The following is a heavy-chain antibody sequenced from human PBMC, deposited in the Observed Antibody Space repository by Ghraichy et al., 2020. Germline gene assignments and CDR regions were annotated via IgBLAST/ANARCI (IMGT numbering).Heavy chain of an antibody. J-gene: IGHJ6*02. CDR2: IYYSGST. CDR1: GGSISSYY. V-gene: IGHV4-59*01. D-gene: IGHD3-10*01. CDR3: ARVKRITMASYYYYYYYGMDV. Sequence: SETLSLTCTVYGGSISSYYWSWIRQPPRKGLEWIGYIYYSGSTNYNPSLKSRVTISVDTSKNQFSLKLSPVTAADTAVYYCARVKRITMASYYYYYYYGMDVWGQGTTVTVSS.